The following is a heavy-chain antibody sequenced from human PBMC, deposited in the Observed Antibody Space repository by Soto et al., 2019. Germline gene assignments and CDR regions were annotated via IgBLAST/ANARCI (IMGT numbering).Heavy chain of an antibody. D-gene: IGHD2-21*02. Sequence: ASVKVSCKASGYTFTGYYMHWVRQAPGQGLEWMGWINPNSGGTNYAQKFQGRVTMTRDTSISTAYMELSRLRSDDTAVYYCARDLDPYCGGDCYADYGMDVWGQGTTVTVSS. J-gene: IGHJ6*02. CDR2: INPNSGGT. CDR3: ARDLDPYCGGDCYADYGMDV. V-gene: IGHV1-2*02. CDR1: GYTFTGYY.